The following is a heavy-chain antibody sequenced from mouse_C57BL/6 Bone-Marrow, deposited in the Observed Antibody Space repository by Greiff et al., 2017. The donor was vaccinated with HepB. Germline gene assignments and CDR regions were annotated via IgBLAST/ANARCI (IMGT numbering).Heavy chain of an antibody. CDR1: GFSLTSYG. Sequence: VQLKESGPGLVAPSQSLSITCTVSGFSLTSYGVHWVRQPPGKGLEWLVVIWSDGSTTYNSALKSRLSISKDNSKSQVFLKMNSLQTDDTAMYYCARHGSSYDYYAMDYWGQGTSVTVSS. J-gene: IGHJ4*01. V-gene: IGHV2-6-1*01. CDR2: IWSDGST. D-gene: IGHD1-1*01. CDR3: ARHGSSYDYYAMDY.